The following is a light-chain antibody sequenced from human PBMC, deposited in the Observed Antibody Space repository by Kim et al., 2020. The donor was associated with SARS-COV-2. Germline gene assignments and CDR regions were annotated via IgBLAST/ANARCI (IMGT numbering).Light chain of an antibody. Sequence: QSALTQPASVSGSPGQSITISCTGTSSDIGAYNYVSWFQQHPGRAPKLMISDVYKRPSGVSNRFSGSKSGNTASLTISGLQAEDEANYYCLSYTISMASIFGGGTQLTVL. J-gene: IGLJ2*01. CDR2: DVY. V-gene: IGLV2-14*03. CDR1: SSDIGAYNY. CDR3: LSYTISMASI.